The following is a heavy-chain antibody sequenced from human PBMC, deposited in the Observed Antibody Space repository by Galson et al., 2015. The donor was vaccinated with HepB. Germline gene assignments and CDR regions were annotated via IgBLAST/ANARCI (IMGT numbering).Heavy chain of an antibody. Sequence: SLRLSCAASGFTFSSYWMSWVRQAPGKGLEWVANIKQDGSEKYYVDSVKGRFTISRDNAKNSLFLQMNSLRAEDTAVYYCARERGNWGDAFDIWGQGTMVTVSS. V-gene: IGHV3-7*03. D-gene: IGHD4-23*01. CDR1: GFTFSSYW. CDR3: ARERGNWGDAFDI. CDR2: IKQDGSEK. J-gene: IGHJ3*02.